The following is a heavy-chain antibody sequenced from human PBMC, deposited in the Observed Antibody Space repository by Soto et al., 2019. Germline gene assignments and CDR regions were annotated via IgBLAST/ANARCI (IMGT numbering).Heavy chain of an antibody. Sequence: QVQLQESGSGLVRPSQTLSLSCAVSGDSISNCGYSWNWIRQPPGKGLEWIGYIYHGGSTYSNPSLEGRVTRSVDTSKNQFSLRLTSVIAADTAVYYCARDRRSFYHDVRGLDYWGQGILVTVSS. CDR2: IYHGGST. CDR3: ARDRRSFYHDVRGLDY. J-gene: IGHJ4*02. V-gene: IGHV4-30-2*01. CDR1: GDSISNCGYS. D-gene: IGHD3-16*02.